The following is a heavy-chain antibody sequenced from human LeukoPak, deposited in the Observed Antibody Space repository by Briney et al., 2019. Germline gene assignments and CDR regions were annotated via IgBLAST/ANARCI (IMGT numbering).Heavy chain of an antibody. J-gene: IGHJ6*03. CDR3: ARGVGRASYYYYMDV. Sequence: AGSLRLSCAASGFTFSSYEVNWVRQAPGKGLEWVSYIDSSGRTIHYADSVKGRFTISRENAKNSLYLQMNSLRAEDTADYYCARGVGRASYYYYMDVWGKGTTVTVSS. D-gene: IGHD3-10*01. CDR1: GFTFSSYE. V-gene: IGHV3-48*03. CDR2: IDSSGRTI.